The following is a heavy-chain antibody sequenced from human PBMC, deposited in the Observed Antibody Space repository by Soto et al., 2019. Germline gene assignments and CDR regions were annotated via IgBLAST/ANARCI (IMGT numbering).Heavy chain of an antibody. Sequence: QVQLVESGGGVVQPGMSLRLSCATSGFSFSSHAMHWVRQAPGKGLEWVAQIWYDGSNRYYADFMRGRFTISRDFFKNTAFLQMDSLRAEDTAVYYCARDGQNLAPYAFDMWGQGTLVTVSS. J-gene: IGHJ3*02. V-gene: IGHV3-33*01. CDR1: GFSFSSHA. CDR2: IWYDGSNR. CDR3: ARDGQNLAPYAFDM.